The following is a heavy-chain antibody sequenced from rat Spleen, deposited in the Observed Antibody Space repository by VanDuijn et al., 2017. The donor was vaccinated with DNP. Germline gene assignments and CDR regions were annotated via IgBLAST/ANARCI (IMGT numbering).Heavy chain of an antibody. CDR1: GFTFSDYY. V-gene: IGHV5-7*01. Sequence: EVQLVESGGGLVQPGKSLKLSCVASGFTFSDYYMAWVRQAPTKGLEWVASITYDGSSTYHRDSVKGRFTISRDNAKSSLYLQMDSLRSEETATYYCARWNSGHFDYWGQGVMVPVSS. D-gene: IGHD4-3*01. CDR3: ARWNSGHFDY. J-gene: IGHJ2*01. CDR2: ITYDGSST.